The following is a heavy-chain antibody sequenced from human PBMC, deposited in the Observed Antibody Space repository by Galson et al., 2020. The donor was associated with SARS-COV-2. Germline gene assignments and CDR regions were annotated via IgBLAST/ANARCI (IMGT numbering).Heavy chain of an antibody. V-gene: IGHV3-21*01. D-gene: IGHD1-1*01. CDR3: ARDSGWNYYFDL. CDR1: GSTFTNYN. CDR2: IDNSNNYI. J-gene: IGHJ4*02. Sequence: GGSLRLSCAATGSTFTNYNMNWVRQAPGKGLEWVSSIDNSNNYIYYADSMRGRFTMSRDNAKNSLSLHMNSLRAEDTAVYYCARDSGWNYYFDLWGQGTLVTVSS.